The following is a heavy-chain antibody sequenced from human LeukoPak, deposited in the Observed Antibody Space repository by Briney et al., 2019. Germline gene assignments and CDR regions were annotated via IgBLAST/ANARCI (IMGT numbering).Heavy chain of an antibody. CDR1: GFTVSSNY. Sequence: GGSLRLSCAASGFTVSSNYMSWVRQAPGKGLEWVSVIYSGGSTYYADSVKGRYTISRDNSKNTLYLQMNSLRAEDTAVYYCARGRMATIFDYWGQGTLVTVSS. J-gene: IGHJ4*02. CDR3: ARGRMATIFDY. D-gene: IGHD5-24*01. CDR2: IYSGGST. V-gene: IGHV3-53*01.